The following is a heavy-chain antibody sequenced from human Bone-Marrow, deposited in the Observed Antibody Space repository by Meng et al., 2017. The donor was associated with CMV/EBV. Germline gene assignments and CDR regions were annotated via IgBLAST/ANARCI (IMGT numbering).Heavy chain of an antibody. CDR3: AGGYRNLHYYYYGLDV. CDR2: INHSGST. V-gene: IGHV4-34*01. D-gene: IGHD4-11*01. CDR1: GGSFSGYY. J-gene: IGHJ6*02. Sequence: SEILSLTGAVHGGSFSGYYWSWIRQPPGKGLEWIGEINHSGSTNYNPSLKSRVTISVDTSKNQFSLKLSSVTAADTAVYYCAGGYRNLHYYYYGLDVWAKGPRSPSP.